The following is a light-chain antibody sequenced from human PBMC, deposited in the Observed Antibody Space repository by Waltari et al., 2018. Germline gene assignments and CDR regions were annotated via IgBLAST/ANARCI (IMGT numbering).Light chain of an antibody. J-gene: IGLJ1*01. Sequence: SYVLTQPPSVSVAPGATARITCGGTHIESKSVHWYRQRPGQAPVVVISYDNDRAAGIPERFSGSNSGNTATLTISRVEAGDEADYYCQVWDANTDPGVFGTGTEVTVL. V-gene: IGLV3-21*01. CDR1: HIESKS. CDR3: QVWDANTDPGV. CDR2: YDN.